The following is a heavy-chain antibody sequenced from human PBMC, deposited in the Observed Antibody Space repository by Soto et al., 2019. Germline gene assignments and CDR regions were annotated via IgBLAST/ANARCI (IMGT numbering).Heavy chain of an antibody. CDR1: GFTVSINY. CDR2: IYSGGST. CDR3: ASGKRAYRYGFDY. J-gene: IGHJ4*02. Sequence: EVQLVETGGGLIQPGGSLRLSCAAFGFTVSINYMSWVRQAPGKGLEWVSVIYSGGSTYYADSVKGRFTISRDNSKNPLYLQINTLRAEATAVYYCASGKRAYRYGFDYWGQGTLVTVSS. V-gene: IGHV3-53*02. D-gene: IGHD5-18*01.